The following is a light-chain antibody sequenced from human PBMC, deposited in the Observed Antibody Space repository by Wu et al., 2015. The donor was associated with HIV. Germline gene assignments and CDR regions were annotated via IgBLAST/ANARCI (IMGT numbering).Light chain of an antibody. CDR1: QGISSY. CDR2: AAS. J-gene: IGKJ4*01. CDR3: QQLNGYPLT. Sequence: GDRVTITCRASQGISSYLAWYQQKPGKAPNLLIYAASTLHFGVPSRFSGSGSGTEFTLTISSLQPEDFATYYCQQLNGYPLTFGGGTKVEIK. V-gene: IGKV1-9*01.